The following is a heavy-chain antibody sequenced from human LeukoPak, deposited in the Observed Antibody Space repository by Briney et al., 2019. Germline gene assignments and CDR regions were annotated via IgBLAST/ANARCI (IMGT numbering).Heavy chain of an antibody. D-gene: IGHD4-23*01. CDR3: ARGPQTDSNSNGWFDP. V-gene: IGHV4-34*01. J-gene: IGHJ5*02. Sequence: SETLSLTCAVSGGSFSGYYWSWIRQPPGKGLEWIGGINHSGSTNYNPSLKSRVTISVDTSKNQFSLKLSSVTAADTAVYYCARGPQTDSNSNGWFDPWGQGTLVTVSS. CDR1: GGSFSGYY. CDR2: INHSGST.